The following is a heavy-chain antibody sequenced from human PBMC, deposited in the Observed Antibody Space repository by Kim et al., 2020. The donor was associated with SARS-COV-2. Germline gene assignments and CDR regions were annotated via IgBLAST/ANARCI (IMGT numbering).Heavy chain of an antibody. J-gene: IGHJ5*02. V-gene: IGHV4-59*13. CDR3: ASGRSSYH. D-gene: IGHD6-13*01. CDR2: IYYSGTT. Sequence: SETLSLTCTVSGASITTYFWSWIRQPPGKGLEWIGYIYYSGTTTYNPSLQSLVTISVDTSKNQFTLKLSPVTAEDTAVYYVASGRSSYHWGHRTLLTVSS. CDR1: GASITTYF.